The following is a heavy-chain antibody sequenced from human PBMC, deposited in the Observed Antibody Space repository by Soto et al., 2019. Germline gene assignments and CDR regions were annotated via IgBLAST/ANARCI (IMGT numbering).Heavy chain of an antibody. Sequence: EVQLVESGGGLVKPGGSLRLSCAASGFTFSSYSMNWVRQAPGKGLEWVSSISSSSSYIYYADSVKGRFTISRDNAKNSLYLQMNSLRAEDTAAYYCAREGRYCSGGSCYPGNYGMDVWGQGTTVTVSS. D-gene: IGHD2-15*01. CDR2: ISSSSSYI. CDR1: GFTFSSYS. J-gene: IGHJ6*02. CDR3: AREGRYCSGGSCYPGNYGMDV. V-gene: IGHV3-21*01.